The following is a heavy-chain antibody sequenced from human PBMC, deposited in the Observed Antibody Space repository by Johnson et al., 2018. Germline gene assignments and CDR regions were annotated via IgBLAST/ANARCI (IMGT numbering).Heavy chain of an antibody. Sequence: VTLKESGPTLVKPTQTLTLTCTFSGFSLTTVGVGVGWIRQSPGKALEWLALIYWDDGERYSPSLRSRLTITKDTSRNQVVLTMKDMDPLETATDFCAHRRVFLPELLLPGHPDWFAPWGQGTLVTVSS. D-gene: IGHD2-21*01. V-gene: IGHV2-5*02. CDR2: IYWDDGE. CDR1: GFSLTTVGVG. J-gene: IGHJ5*02. CDR3: AHRRVFLPELLLPGHPDWFAP.